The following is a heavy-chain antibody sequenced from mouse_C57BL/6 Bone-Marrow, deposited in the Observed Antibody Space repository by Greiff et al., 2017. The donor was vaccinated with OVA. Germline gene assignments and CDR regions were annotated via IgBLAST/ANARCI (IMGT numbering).Heavy chain of an antibody. V-gene: IGHV5-4*01. D-gene: IGHD1-1*01. CDR1: GFTFSSYA. CDR3: AREGYYHGSSSFDY. Sequence: EVQVVESGGGLVKPGGSLKLSCAASGFTFSSYAMSWVRQTPEKRLEWVATISDGGSYTYYPDNVKGRFTISRDNAKNNLYLQMSHLKSEDTAIYYCAREGYYHGSSSFDYWGQGTTLTVSS. J-gene: IGHJ2*01. CDR2: ISDGGSYT.